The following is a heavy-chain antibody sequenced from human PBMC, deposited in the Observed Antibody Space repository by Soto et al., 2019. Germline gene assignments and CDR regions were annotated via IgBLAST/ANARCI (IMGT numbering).Heavy chain of an antibody. J-gene: IGHJ4*02. CDR1: GGSISSYY. Sequence: QVQLQESGPGLVKPSETLSLTCTVSGGSISSYYWSWIQQPPGKGLEWIGYIYYSGSTNYNPSLKSRVTISVDTSKNQFSLKLSSVTAADTAVYYCARMDYGDYIDYWGQGTLVTVSS. V-gene: IGHV4-59*01. D-gene: IGHD4-17*01. CDR3: ARMDYGDYIDY. CDR2: IYYSGST.